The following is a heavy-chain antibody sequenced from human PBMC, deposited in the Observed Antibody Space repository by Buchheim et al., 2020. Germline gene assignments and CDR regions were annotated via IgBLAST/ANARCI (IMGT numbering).Heavy chain of an antibody. Sequence: EVQLVESGGGLVQPGGSLRLSCVASGFTFSSSELNWVRQAPGKGLEWLSYIYSGGSTLYYADSVKGRFTISRDNAKNSLSLQMNSLRAEDTAVYYCAREGRPSYGGKGGDYWGQGTL. J-gene: IGHJ4*02. V-gene: IGHV3-48*03. CDR2: IYSGGSTL. D-gene: IGHD4-23*01. CDR3: AREGRPSYGGKGGDY. CDR1: GFTFSSSE.